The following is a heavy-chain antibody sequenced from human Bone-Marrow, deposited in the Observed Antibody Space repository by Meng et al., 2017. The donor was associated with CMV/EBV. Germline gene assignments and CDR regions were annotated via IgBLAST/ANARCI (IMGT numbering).Heavy chain of an antibody. V-gene: IGHV4-39*07. Sequence: SETLSLTCTVSGGFISSSSYYWAWIRQPPGKGLEWIGNIYYSGSTYYNPSLKSRVTISVDTSKNQFSLKLSSVTAADTAVYYCSTYHCSSTTCYIPWGQGTLVTVSS. CDR3: STYHCSSTTCYIP. J-gene: IGHJ5*02. CDR1: GGFISSSSYY. CDR2: IYYSGST. D-gene: IGHD2-2*01.